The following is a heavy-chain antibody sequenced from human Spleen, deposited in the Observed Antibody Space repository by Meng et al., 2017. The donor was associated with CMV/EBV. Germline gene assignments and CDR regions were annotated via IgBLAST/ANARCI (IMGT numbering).Heavy chain of an antibody. CDR1: GGSNSSYY. Sequence: ETLSLTCTVSGGSNSSYYWSWIRQPPGKGLEWVSALSGGGDTTYYADSVKGRFTISRDSSKKTVYLQMNSLRAEDTAVYYCAKDVFALFYSYGMDVWGQGTPVTVSS. CDR3: AKDVFALFYSYGMDV. D-gene: IGHD2-21*01. V-gene: IGHV3-23*01. CDR2: LSGGGDTT. J-gene: IGHJ6*02.